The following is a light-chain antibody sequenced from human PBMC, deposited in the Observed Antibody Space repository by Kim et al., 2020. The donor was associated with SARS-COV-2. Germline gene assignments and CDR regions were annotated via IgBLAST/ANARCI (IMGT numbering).Light chain of an antibody. CDR1: QSVSSN. Sequence: VSPGERATLSCRASQSVSSNLAWYQQKPGQAPRLLIYGASTRATGIPARFSGSGSGTEFTLTISSLQSEDFAVYYCQQSNNWPRTFVQGTKVDIK. J-gene: IGKJ1*01. CDR3: QQSNNWPRT. CDR2: GAS. V-gene: IGKV3-15*01.